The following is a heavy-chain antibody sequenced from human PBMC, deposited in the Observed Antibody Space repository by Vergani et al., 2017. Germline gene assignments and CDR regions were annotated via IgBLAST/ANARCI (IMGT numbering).Heavy chain of an antibody. V-gene: IGHV1-46*01. CDR1: GYTLTELS. CDR2: INPSGGST. CDR3: ARGIGHYYYYGMDV. Sequence: QVQLVQSGAEVKKPGASVKVSCKVSGYTLTELSMHWVRQAPGKGLEWMGIINPSGGSTSYAQKFQGRVTMTRDTSTSTVYMELSSLRSEDTAVYYCARGIGHYYYYGMDVWGQGTTVTVSS. J-gene: IGHJ6*02.